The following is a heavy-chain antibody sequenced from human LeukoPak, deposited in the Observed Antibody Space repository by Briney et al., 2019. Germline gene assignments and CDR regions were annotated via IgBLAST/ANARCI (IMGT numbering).Heavy chain of an antibody. CDR3: SRDTADDAFDI. V-gene: IGHV3-74*01. CDR2: INSGGSTT. CDR1: GFTFSSYW. J-gene: IGHJ3*02. Sequence: PGGSLRLFCAVSGFTFSSYWMHWVRQAPGKGLVWVSRINSGGSTTSYADSVKGRFTISRDNAKNTLYLQMNSLRAEDTAVYYCSRDTADDAFDIWGQGTMVTVSS.